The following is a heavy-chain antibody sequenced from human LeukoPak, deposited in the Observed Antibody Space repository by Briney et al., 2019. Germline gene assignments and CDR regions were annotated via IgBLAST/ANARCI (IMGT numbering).Heavy chain of an antibody. D-gene: IGHD3-3*01. CDR3: SRRRYDFWCGYSTDAFDI. CDR2: IYYSGST. CDR1: GGSISSYY. V-gene: IGHV4-59*01. Sequence: SETLSLTCTVSGGSISSYYWSWIRQPPGKGLEWIGYIYYSGSTNYNPSLKSRVTISVDTSKNQFSLKLSSVTAADTAVYYCSRRRYDFWCGYSTDAFDIWGQGTMVTVS. J-gene: IGHJ3*02.